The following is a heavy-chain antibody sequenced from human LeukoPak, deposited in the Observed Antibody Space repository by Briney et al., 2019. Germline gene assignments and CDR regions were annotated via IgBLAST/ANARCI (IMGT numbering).Heavy chain of an antibody. D-gene: IGHD1-20*01. J-gene: IGHJ4*02. Sequence: GGSLRLSCAASGFTFSNYRMHWVRQAPGKGLVWVPHISSDGSSTIYADPVKGRFTISRDNAKNTLYLQMNSLRADDTAVYYCTSDILITGAYYFDSWGQGTLVTVS. CDR2: ISSDGSST. CDR1: GFTFSNYR. CDR3: TSDILITGAYYFDS. V-gene: IGHV3-74*01.